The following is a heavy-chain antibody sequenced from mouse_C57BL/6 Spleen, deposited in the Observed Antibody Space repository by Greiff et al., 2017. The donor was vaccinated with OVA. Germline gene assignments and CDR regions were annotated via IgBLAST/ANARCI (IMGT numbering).Heavy chain of an antibody. J-gene: IGHJ2*01. CDR3: ARPLSRRGGRGYFDY. V-gene: IGHV1-55*01. D-gene: IGHD3-1*01. CDR1: GYTFTSYW. Sequence: VQLQQPGAELVKPGASVKMSCKASGYTFTSYWITWVKQRPGQGLEWIGDIYPGSGSTNYNEKFKSKATLTVDTSSSTAYMQLSSLTSEDSAVYYCARPLSRRGGRGYFDYWGQGTTLTVSS. CDR2: IYPGSGST.